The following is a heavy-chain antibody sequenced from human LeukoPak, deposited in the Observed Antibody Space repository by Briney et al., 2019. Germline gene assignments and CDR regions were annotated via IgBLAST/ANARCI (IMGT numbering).Heavy chain of an antibody. CDR3: ARDQSLHDFGGY. Sequence: GASVKVSCKASGYTFTSYGISWVRQAPGQGLEWMGWISAYNGNTNYAQKFQGRVTITADKSTSTAYMELSSLRSEDTAVYYCARDQSLHDFGGYWGQGTLVTVSS. CDR1: GYTFTSYG. CDR2: ISAYNGNT. V-gene: IGHV1-18*01. D-gene: IGHD3-10*01. J-gene: IGHJ4*02.